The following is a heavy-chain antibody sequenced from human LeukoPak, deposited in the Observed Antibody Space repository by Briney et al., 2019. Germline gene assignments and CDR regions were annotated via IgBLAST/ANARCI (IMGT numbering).Heavy chain of an antibody. J-gene: IGHJ3*02. CDR2: IYYSGST. D-gene: IGHD3-3*01. V-gene: IGHV4-59*12. Sequence: SETLSLTCTVSGGSISSYYWSWIRQPPGKGLEWIGYIYYSGSTNYNPSLKSRVTISVDTSKNQFSLKLSSVTAADTAVYYCARAYESLRFLEWEAFDIWGQGTMVTVSS. CDR1: GGSISSYY. CDR3: ARAYESLRFLEWEAFDI.